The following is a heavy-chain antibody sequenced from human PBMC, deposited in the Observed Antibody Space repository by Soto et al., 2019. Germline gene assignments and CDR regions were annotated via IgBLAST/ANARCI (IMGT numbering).Heavy chain of an antibody. CDR1: GFSVNTDY. J-gene: IGHJ4*02. Sequence: GGSLRLSCAASGFSVNTDYMGWVRQAPGKGLEWVSIIYSGGDTYYADSVKGRFTISRDNSKNTLYFQMNSLRAEDTAVFYCAKERSSGWSFDYWGQGTLVTVSS. V-gene: IGHV3-66*01. D-gene: IGHD6-19*01. CDR3: AKERSSGWSFDY. CDR2: IYSGGDT.